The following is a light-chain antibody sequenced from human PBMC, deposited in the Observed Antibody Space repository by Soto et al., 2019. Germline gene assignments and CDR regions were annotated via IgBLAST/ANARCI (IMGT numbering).Light chain of an antibody. CDR3: QQYSSSPLT. Sequence: EIVVTQSPGTLSLSPGEGATLSCRASQSVSSNYLAWYQQKPGQAPGLLIYGASNRATGIPDRFSGSGSGTDFTLTISRLDPEDFAVYYCQQYSSSPLTFGGGTKVEIK. CDR1: QSVSSNY. J-gene: IGKJ4*01. V-gene: IGKV3-20*01. CDR2: GAS.